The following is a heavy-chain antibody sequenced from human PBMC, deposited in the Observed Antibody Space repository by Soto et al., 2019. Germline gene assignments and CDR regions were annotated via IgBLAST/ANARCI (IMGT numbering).Heavy chain of an antibody. D-gene: IGHD3-10*01. CDR3: ARDFGY. Sequence: LRLSCAASGFTFSSFAMHWVRQAPGKGLEWVAIVSYDGGTKYYADSVKGRFTISRDNSKNTLYLQMNSLRTEDTAVYYCARDFGYWGQGTLVTVSS. CDR2: VSYDGGTK. CDR1: GFTFSSFA. V-gene: IGHV3-30*03. J-gene: IGHJ4*02.